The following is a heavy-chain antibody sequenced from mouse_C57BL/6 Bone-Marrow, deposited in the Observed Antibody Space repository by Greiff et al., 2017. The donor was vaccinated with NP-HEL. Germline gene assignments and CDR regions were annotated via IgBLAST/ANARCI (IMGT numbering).Heavy chain of an antibody. Sequence: VQLQESGAELARPGASVKLSCKASGYTFTSYGISWVKQRTGQGLEWIGEIYPRSGNTYYTEKFKGRATLTADKSSSTAYMELRSLTSEDSAVYFCARLDDYSWFAYWGQGTLVTVSA. CDR1: GYTFTSYG. D-gene: IGHD2-4*01. CDR3: ARLDDYSWFAY. V-gene: IGHV1-81*01. CDR2: IYPRSGNT. J-gene: IGHJ3*01.